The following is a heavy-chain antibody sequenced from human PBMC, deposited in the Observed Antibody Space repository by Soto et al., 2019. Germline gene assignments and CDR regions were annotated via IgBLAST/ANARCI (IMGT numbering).Heavy chain of an antibody. V-gene: IGHV4-59*01. CDR2: IYYSGST. CDR1: GASISDDY. J-gene: IGHJ6*02. Sequence: QVQLQESGPGLVKPSETLSLTCTVSGASISDDYWSWIRQPPGKGLEWIGYIYYSGSTNYNPSLNGRVTISVDTSKKLFSLKVTSVTAADTAVYYCARTYGDYAPFYYAMDVWGQGTTVTVSS. CDR3: ARTYGDYAPFYYAMDV. D-gene: IGHD4-17*01.